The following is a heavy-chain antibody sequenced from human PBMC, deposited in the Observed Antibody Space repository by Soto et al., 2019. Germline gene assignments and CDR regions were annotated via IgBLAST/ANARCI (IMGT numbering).Heavy chain of an antibody. CDR3: AKDMDLYDFWSGYYNIDY. D-gene: IGHD3-3*01. J-gene: IGHJ4*02. V-gene: IGHV3-9*01. Sequence: EVQLVESGGGLVQPGRSLRLSCAASGFTFDDYAMHWVRQAPGKGLERVSGISWNSGSIGYADFVKGRFTISRDNAKNSLYLQMNSLRAQDTALYYCAKDMDLYDFWSGYYNIDYWGQGTLVTVSS. CDR1: GFTFDDYA. CDR2: ISWNSGSI.